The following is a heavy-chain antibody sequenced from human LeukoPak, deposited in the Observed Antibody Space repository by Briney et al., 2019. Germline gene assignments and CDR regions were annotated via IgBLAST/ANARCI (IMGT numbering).Heavy chain of an antibody. V-gene: IGHV1-2*02. CDR1: GYTFTGYY. CDR2: INPNSGGT. CDR3: ARVGRASMTYYYGMDV. Sequence: ASVKVSCKASGYTFTGYYMHWVRQAPGQGLEWMGWINPNSGGTNYAQKFQGRVTMTRDTSISTAYMELSRLRSDDTAVYYCARVGRASMTYYYGMDVWGQGTTVNVSS. J-gene: IGHJ6*02. D-gene: IGHD2/OR15-2a*01.